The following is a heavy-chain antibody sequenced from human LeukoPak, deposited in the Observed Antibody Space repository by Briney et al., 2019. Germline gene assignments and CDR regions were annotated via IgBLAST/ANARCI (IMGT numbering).Heavy chain of an antibody. CDR3: ARGNDFWSGYPNWFDP. V-gene: IGHV4-34*01. J-gene: IGHJ5*02. CDR2: INHSGST. CDR1: GGSFSGYY. Sequence: SETLSLTCAVYGGSFSGYYWSWIRQPPGKGLEWIGEINHSGSTNYNPSLKSRVTISVDTPKNQFSLKLSSVTAADTAVYYCARGNDFWSGYPNWFDPWGQGTLVTVSS. D-gene: IGHD3-3*01.